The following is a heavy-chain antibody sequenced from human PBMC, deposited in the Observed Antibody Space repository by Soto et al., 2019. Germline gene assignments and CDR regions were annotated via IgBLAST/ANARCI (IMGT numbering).Heavy chain of an antibody. D-gene: IGHD2-21*02. J-gene: IGHJ4*02. CDR1: GGTFSSDS. CDR3: ARSIVVVTALDY. V-gene: IGHV1-69*13. CDR2: IIPMFDTP. Sequence: SVKVSCQASGGTFSSDSFSWVRQAPGQGLEWMGGIIPMFDTPIYAQKFQDRVTITADESTSTAYMQLSSLRSEDTAVYYCARSIVVVTALDYWGQGTLVTVSS.